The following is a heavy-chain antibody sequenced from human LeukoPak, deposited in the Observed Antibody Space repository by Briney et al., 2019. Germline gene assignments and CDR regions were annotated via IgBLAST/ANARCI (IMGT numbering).Heavy chain of an antibody. CDR2: IYTSGSA. Sequence: SETLSLTCTVSGGSISSYYWSWIRQPAGKGLEWIGRIYTSGSANYNPSLKSRVTISVDKSKNQFSLKLSSVTAADTAVYYCARDGDYDSHRTDAFDIWGQGTMVTVSS. CDR1: GGSISSYY. J-gene: IGHJ3*02. CDR3: ARDGDYDSHRTDAFDI. V-gene: IGHV4-4*07. D-gene: IGHD3-22*01.